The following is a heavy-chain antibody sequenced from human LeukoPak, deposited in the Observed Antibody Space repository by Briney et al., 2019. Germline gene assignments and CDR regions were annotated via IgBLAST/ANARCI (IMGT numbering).Heavy chain of an antibody. CDR1: GFTFTSSA. D-gene: IGHD6-13*01. CDR3: AAGDIAAAGTVP. CDR2: IVVGSGNT. Sequence: SVKVSCKASGFTFTSSAMQWVRQARGQRLEWIGWIVVGSGNTNYAQKFQERVTITRDMSTSTAYMELSSLRSEDTAAYYCAAGDIAAAGTVPWGQGTLVTVSS. J-gene: IGHJ5*02. V-gene: IGHV1-58*02.